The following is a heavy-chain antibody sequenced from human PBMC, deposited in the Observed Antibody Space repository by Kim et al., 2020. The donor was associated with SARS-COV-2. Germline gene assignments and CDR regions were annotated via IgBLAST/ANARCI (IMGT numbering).Heavy chain of an antibody. D-gene: IGHD6-13*01. Sequence: GGSLRLSCAASGFTFNSYAMSWVRQAPGKGLEWVSAVSGSGGSTYYADSVKGRFTISRDNSKNTLYLQMNSLRAEDTAVYYCAKKGIPAGGTGGWFDYWGQGILVTVSP. CDR3: AKKGIPAGGTGGWFDY. J-gene: IGHJ4*02. CDR1: GFTFNSYA. V-gene: IGHV3-23*01. CDR2: VSGSGGST.